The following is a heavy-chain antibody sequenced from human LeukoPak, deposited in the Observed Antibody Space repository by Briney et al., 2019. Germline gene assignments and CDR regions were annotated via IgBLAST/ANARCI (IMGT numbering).Heavy chain of an antibody. J-gene: IGHJ4*02. CDR3: AKDSSRWAFDS. D-gene: IGHD6-13*01. CDR1: GVTLSSYG. CDR2: TSYDGSNE. Sequence: GRSLRLSCTASGVTLSSYGMHWVRQAPGKRLEWVAVTSYDGSNEYYADSMKGRFTVSRDNSKNTPYLQMNGLRTEDTAVYYCAKDSSRWAFDSWGQGTLVTVSS. V-gene: IGHV3-30*18.